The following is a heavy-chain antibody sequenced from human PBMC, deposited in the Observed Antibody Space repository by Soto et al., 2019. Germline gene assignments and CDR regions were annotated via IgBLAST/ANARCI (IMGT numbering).Heavy chain of an antibody. D-gene: IGHD1-26*01. Sequence: GASVKVSCKASGYTFTSYDINWVRQATGQGLEWMGWMNPNSGNTGYAQKFQGRVTMTRNTSINTAYMEMSSLRSEDTAMYFCAGGGAGSGPFTWELSAHWGQGTLVTVSS. J-gene: IGHJ4*02. CDR3: AGGGAGSGPFTWELSAH. V-gene: IGHV1-8*01. CDR1: GYTFTSYD. CDR2: MNPNSGNT.